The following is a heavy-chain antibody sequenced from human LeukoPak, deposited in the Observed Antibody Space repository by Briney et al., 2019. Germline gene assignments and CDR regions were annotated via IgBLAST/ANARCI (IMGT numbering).Heavy chain of an antibody. CDR2: IGTAGDT. J-gene: IGHJ6*02. D-gene: IGHD4-11*01. CDR3: ARAPMTTVTTRSARSRPYYYYGMDV. CDR1: GFTFSSYD. Sequence: PGGSLRLSCAASGFTFSSYDMHWVRQATGKGLEWVSAIGTAGDTYYPGSVKGRFTISRENAKNSLYLQMNSLRAGDTAVYYCARAPMTTVTTRSARSRPYYYYGMDVWGQGTTVTVSS. V-gene: IGHV3-13*01.